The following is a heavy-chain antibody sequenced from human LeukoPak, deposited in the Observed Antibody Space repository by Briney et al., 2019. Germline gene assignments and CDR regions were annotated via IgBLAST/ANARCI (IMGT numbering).Heavy chain of an antibody. CDR2: ISGGGGST. V-gene: IGHV3-23*01. CDR1: GFTFSSYA. CDR3: AKGRLRSFPYYIDY. J-gene: IGHJ4*02. D-gene: IGHD4-17*01. Sequence: GRSLRLSCAASGFTFSSYAMSCVRQAPGKGLEWVSAISGGGGSTYYADSVKGRFTISRDNSKNTLYLQMNSLRAEDTAVYYCAKGRLRSFPYYIDYWGQGTLVTASS.